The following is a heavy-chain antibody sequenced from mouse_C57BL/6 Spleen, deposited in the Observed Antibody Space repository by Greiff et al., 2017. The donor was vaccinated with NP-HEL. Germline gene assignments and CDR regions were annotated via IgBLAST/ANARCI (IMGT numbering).Heavy chain of an antibody. D-gene: IGHD1-1*01. CDR1: GYTFTSYT. V-gene: IGHV1-4*01. CDR2: INPSSGYT. CDR3: ARHDYGSSPWFAY. Sequence: VQLQQSGAELARPGASVKMSCKASGYTFTSYTMHWVKQRPGQGLEWIGYINPSSGYTTYNQKFKDKATLTADKSSSTAYRQLSSLTSEDSSVYYCARHDYGSSPWFAYWGQGTLVTVSA. J-gene: IGHJ3*01.